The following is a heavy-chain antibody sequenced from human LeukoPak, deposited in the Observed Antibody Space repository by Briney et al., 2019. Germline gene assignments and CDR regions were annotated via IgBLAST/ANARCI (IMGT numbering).Heavy chain of an antibody. CDR2: IIPMFAPA. Sequence: SVKVSCKASGGTFKRYAITWVRRAPGQGLEWMGGIIPMFAPARYAQNFQGRVTITTDESTSTAYMELSSLKSEDTAVYYCARGAHSGSYSSWFHPWGQGALVTVSS. J-gene: IGHJ5*02. D-gene: IGHD3-10*01. CDR3: ARGAHSGSYSSWFHP. V-gene: IGHV1-69*05. CDR1: GGTFKRYA.